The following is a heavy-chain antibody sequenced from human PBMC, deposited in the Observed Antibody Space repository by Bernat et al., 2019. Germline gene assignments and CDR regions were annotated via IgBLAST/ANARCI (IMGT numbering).Heavy chain of an antibody. D-gene: IGHD1-26*01. J-gene: IGHJ5*02. CDR2: IKSKTDGWTT. CDR1: GFTFSNAW. Sequence: EVQLVESGGGLVKPGGSLRLSCAASGFTFSNAWMSWVRQAPGKGLEWVGRIKSKTDGWTTDYAAPVKGRFTISRDDSKNTLYLQMNSLKTEDTAVYYCQDMGIVGATWGQGTLVTVSS. CDR3: QDMGIVGAT. V-gene: IGHV3-15*01.